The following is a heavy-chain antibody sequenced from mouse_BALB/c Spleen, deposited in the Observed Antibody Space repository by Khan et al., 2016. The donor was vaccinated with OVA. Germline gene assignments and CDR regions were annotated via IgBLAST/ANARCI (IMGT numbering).Heavy chain of an antibody. CDR1: GYTFTTYW. J-gene: IGHJ2*01. Sequence: QVQLQQSGAERAKPGASVKMSCKASGYTFTTYWMHWVKQRPGQGLEWIGYIIPTSGYTNYNEKFKDRATLSADKSSSTAYMQLSSLTSEDSAVYYCTSDRIAYWGQGTTLTVSA. CDR2: IIPTSGYT. V-gene: IGHV1-7*01. CDR3: TSDRIAY.